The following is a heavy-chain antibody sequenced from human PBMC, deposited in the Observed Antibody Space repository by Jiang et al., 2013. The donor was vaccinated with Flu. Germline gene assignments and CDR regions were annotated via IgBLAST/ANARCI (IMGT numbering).Heavy chain of an antibody. Sequence: SCAASGFTFSSYSMNWVRQAPGKGLEWVSSISSSSSYIYYADSVKGRFTISRDNAKNSLYLQMNSLRAEDTAVYYCASDVAVAGTVFYWGQGTLVTVSS. V-gene: IGHV3-21*01. D-gene: IGHD6-19*01. CDR2: ISSSSSYI. CDR3: ASDVAVAGTVFY. J-gene: IGHJ4*02. CDR1: GFTFSSYS.